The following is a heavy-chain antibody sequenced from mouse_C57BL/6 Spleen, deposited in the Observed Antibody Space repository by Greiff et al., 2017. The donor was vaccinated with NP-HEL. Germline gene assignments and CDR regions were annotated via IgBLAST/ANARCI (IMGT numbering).Heavy chain of an antibody. J-gene: IGHJ3*01. V-gene: IGHV1-19*01. CDR1: GYTFTDYY. Sequence: EVQLQQSGPVLVKPGASVKMSCKASGYTFTDYYMNWVKQSHGKSLEWIGVINPYNGGTSYNQKFKGKATLTVDKSSSTAYMELNSLTSEESAVYYCARLGLLPFAYWGQGTLVTVSA. CDR2: INPYNGGT. D-gene: IGHD2-3*01. CDR3: ARLGLLPFAY.